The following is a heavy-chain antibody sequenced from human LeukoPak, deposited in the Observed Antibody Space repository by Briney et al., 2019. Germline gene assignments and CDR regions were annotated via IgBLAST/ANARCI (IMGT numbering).Heavy chain of an antibody. D-gene: IGHD2-15*01. V-gene: IGHV3-30*18. Sequence: GGARRLSRAASGFTFSSYGMHWVRQAPGKGLEWVAVISLDGTNKFYADSVKGRFTISRDNSKNSLYLQMNSLRAEDTAIYYCAKSGLNRFDYWGQGTLVTVSS. CDR1: GFTFSSYG. CDR3: AKSGLNRFDY. CDR2: ISLDGTNK. J-gene: IGHJ4*02.